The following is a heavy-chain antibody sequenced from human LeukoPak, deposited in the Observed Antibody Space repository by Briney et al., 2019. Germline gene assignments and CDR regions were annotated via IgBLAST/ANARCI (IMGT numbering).Heavy chain of an antibody. CDR3: ARDQWELRGAPFDY. Sequence: GGSLRLSCAASGFTFSSYAMSWVRQAPGKGLEWVSAISGSGGSTYYADSVKGRFTISRDNSKNTLYLQMNSLRAEDTAVYYCARDQWELRGAPFDYWGQGTLVTVSS. J-gene: IGHJ4*02. CDR2: ISGSGGST. D-gene: IGHD1-26*01. CDR1: GFTFSSYA. V-gene: IGHV3-23*01.